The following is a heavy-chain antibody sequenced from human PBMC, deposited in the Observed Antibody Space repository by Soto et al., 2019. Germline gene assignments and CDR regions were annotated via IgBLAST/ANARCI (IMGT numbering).Heavy chain of an antibody. J-gene: IGHJ4*02. CDR2: ISSNGGST. CDR3: VKILQYSYGLPH. D-gene: IGHD5-18*01. Sequence: GGSLRLSCSASGFPFSSYAMHWVRQAPGKGLEFVSAISSNGGSTYYADSVKGRFTISRDNSKNTLYLQMSSLRAEDTAVYYCVKILQYSYGLPHWGQGTLVTVSS. CDR1: GFPFSSYA. V-gene: IGHV3-64D*06.